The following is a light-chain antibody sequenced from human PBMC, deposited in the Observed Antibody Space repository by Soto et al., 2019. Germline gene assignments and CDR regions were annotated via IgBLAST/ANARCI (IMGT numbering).Light chain of an antibody. V-gene: IGLV2-14*01. CDR1: NSDIGGYNP. Sequence: QSVLTQPASVSGSPGQSITISCTGTNSDIGGYNPVSWYQQHPGKVPKLMIFEVNNRPSGVSNRFSASESGNTASLTISGLQPEDEADYYCSSVTSRSTLIFATGTKLTVL. CDR3: SSVTSRSTLI. CDR2: EVN. J-gene: IGLJ1*01.